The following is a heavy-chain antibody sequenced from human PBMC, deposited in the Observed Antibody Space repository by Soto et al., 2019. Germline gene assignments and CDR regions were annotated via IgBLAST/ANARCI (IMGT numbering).Heavy chain of an antibody. Sequence: EVQVVESGGGLAKPGGSLRLSCVFSGFTFSTYTMNWVRQAPGKGLAWVSCINGRSNYVYYADSGKGRFSIARANAKNSLYLQVTRLRAEATAIYYCAREDGVVGSSSAFDPWGLGTLVTVSS. D-gene: IGHD1-26*01. V-gene: IGHV3-21*01. CDR1: GFTFSTYT. J-gene: IGHJ5*02. CDR2: INGRSNYV. CDR3: AREDGVVGSSSAFDP.